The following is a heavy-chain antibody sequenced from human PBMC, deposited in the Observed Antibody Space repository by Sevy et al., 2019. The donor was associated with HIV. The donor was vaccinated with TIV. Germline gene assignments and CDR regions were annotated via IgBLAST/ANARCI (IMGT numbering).Heavy chain of an antibody. D-gene: IGHD2-8*01. CDR1: GFTFGSYW. V-gene: IGHV3-7*01. Sequence: GGSLRLSCAVSGFTFGSYWMTWVRQAPGKGLEWVANIKQDESEKYYEYFVKGRFTISRDNARNSLYLQMNNLTTEDTAVYYCARDVFHGYFDYWGQGTLVTVSS. J-gene: IGHJ4*02. CDR3: ARDVFHGYFDY. CDR2: IKQDESEK.